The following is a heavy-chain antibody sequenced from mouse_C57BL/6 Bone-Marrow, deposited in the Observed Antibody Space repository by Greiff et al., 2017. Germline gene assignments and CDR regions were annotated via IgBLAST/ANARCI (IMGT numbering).Heavy chain of an antibody. CDR1: GYTFTSYW. CDR2: IHPNSGST. CDR3: ARDTTVVATLRYAMDY. Sequence: QVQLKQPGAELVKPGASVKLSCKASGYTFTSYWMHWVKQRPGQGLEWIGMIHPNSGSTNYNEKFKSKATLTVDKSSSTAYMQLSSLTSEDSAVYYCARDTTVVATLRYAMDYWGQGTSVTVSS. J-gene: IGHJ4*01. D-gene: IGHD1-1*01. V-gene: IGHV1-64*01.